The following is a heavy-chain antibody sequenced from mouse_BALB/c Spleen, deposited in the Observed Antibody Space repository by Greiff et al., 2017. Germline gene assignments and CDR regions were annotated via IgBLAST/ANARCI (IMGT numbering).Heavy chain of an antibody. CDR2: IYPGSGST. Sequence: QQPGTEPVRPGASVKLSCKASGYTFTSYWMHWVKQRPGQGLEWIGNIYPGSGSTNYDAKFKSKATLTVDTSSSTAYMQLSSLTSEDTAVYYCARAGERDYWGQGTTLTVSS. V-gene: IGHV1S22*01. CDR3: ARAGERDY. J-gene: IGHJ2*01. CDR1: GYTFTSYW.